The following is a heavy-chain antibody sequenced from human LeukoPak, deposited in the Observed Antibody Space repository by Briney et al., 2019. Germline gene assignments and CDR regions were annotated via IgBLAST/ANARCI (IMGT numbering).Heavy chain of an antibody. D-gene: IGHD2-2*01. Sequence: SQTLSLTCTVSGGSISSGGYYWSWLRQHPGKGREWIGYIFYSGSTYYNPSLKSRVTISVDTSKNQFSLKLSSVTAADTAVYYCARAGYCSSTSCTTYNWFDPWGQGTLVTVSS. CDR2: IFYSGST. J-gene: IGHJ5*02. V-gene: IGHV4-31*03. CDR1: GGSISSGGYY. CDR3: ARAGYCSSTSCTTYNWFDP.